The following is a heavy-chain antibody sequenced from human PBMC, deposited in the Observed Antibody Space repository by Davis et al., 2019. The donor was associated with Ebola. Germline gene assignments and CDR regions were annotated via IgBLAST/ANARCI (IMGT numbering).Heavy chain of an antibody. D-gene: IGHD3-22*01. CDR1: EFTFSGYA. CDR2: ISGSGGST. V-gene: IGHV3-23*01. Sequence: GESLKISCAASEFTFSGYAMSWVRQAPGKGLEWVSAISGSGGSTYYAGSVKGRFTISRDNSKNTLYLQMNSLRAEDTAVYYCARVRWTSGYYFDYWGQGTLVTVSS. CDR3: ARVRWTSGYYFDY. J-gene: IGHJ4*02.